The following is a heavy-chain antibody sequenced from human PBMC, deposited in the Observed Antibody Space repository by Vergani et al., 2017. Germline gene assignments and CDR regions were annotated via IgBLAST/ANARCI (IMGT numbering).Heavy chain of an antibody. CDR3: ARGDYGILTGYRY. CDR2: INPSGGHT. Sequence: QVQVVQSGAAVKKSGASVKVSCKPSGYTFSNYYMHWVRQAPGQGLECMGIINPSGGHTKHAQKFQGRVTMTRDTSTSTVYIELSSLRSEDTAIYYCARGDYGILTGYRYWGQGTLGTVSA. CDR1: GYTFSNYY. D-gene: IGHD3-9*01. V-gene: IGHV1-46*03. J-gene: IGHJ4*02.